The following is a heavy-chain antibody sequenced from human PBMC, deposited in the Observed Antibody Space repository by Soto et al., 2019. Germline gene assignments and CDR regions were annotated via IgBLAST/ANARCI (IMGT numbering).Heavy chain of an antibody. CDR3: ARDSVAGDNYYYYYGMDV. V-gene: IGHV3-7*05. Sequence: PGGSLRLSCASSGSTFSSYWMSWVRQAPGKGLEWVANIKQDGSEKYYVDSVKGRFTISRDNAKNSLYLQMNSLRAEDTAVYYYARDSVAGDNYYYYYGMDVWGQGTTVTVSS. CDR2: IKQDGSEK. CDR1: GSTFSSYW. D-gene: IGHD6-19*01. J-gene: IGHJ6*02.